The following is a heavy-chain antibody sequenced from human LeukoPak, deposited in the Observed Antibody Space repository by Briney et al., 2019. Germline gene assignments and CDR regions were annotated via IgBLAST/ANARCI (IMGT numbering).Heavy chain of an antibody. CDR2: INAGNGNT. J-gene: IGHJ6*02. CDR3: ARSILVVPVASHYNYGVDV. D-gene: IGHD2-2*01. V-gene: IGHV1-3*01. CDR1: GYTFAKYA. Sequence: GASAKVSCKASGYTFAKYAIHWVRQAPGQRLEWMGWINAGNGNTRYSQKFQGGVTITRDTSASTAYMELSSLGSEDTAVYYCARSILVVPVASHYNYGVDVWGQGTTVTVSS.